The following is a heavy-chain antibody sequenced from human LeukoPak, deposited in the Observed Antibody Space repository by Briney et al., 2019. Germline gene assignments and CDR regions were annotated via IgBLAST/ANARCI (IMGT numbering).Heavy chain of an antibody. V-gene: IGHV3-53*01. J-gene: IGHJ4*02. CDR2: IYSGTI. D-gene: IGHD4/OR15-4a*01. CDR3: ARRAGAYSHPYDY. CDR1: GFTVSSNS. Sequence: GGSLRLSCTVSGFTVSSNSMSWVRQAPGKGLEWVSFIYSGTIHYSDSVKGRFTIPRDNSKNTLYLQMNSLRAEDTAVYYCARRAGAYSHPYDYWGQGTLVTVSS.